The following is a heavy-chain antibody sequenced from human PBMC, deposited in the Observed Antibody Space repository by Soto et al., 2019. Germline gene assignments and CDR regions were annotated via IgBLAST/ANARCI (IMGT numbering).Heavy chain of an antibody. J-gene: IGHJ3*02. CDR2: ISGSGGST. V-gene: IGHV3-23*01. Sequence: PGGSLRLSCAASGFTFSSYAMSWVRQAPGKGLEWVSAISGSGGSTYYADSVKGRFTISRGNSKNTLYLQMNSLRAEDTAVYYCAKVGYGDWGWRAFDIWGQGTMVTVSS. CDR1: GFTFSSYA. CDR3: AKVGYGDWGWRAFDI. D-gene: IGHD4-17*01.